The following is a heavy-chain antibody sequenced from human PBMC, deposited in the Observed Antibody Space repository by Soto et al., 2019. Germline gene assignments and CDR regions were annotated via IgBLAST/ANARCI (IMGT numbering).Heavy chain of an antibody. D-gene: IGHD3-22*01. V-gene: IGHV1-18*01. CDR1: GYTFTSYG. CDR2: ISAYNGNT. CDR3: ARLYYYDSSGYYLRY. Sequence: ASVKVSCKASGYTFTSYGISWVRQAPGQGLEWMGWISAYNGNTNYAQKLQGRVTMTTDTSTSTAYMELRSLRSDDTAVYYCARLYYYDSSGYYLRYWGQGTLVTVSS. J-gene: IGHJ4*02.